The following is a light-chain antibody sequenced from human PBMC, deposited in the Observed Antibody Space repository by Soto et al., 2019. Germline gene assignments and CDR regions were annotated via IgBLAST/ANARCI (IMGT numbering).Light chain of an antibody. V-gene: IGKV1-6*01. J-gene: IGKJ4*01. CDR2: AAS. CDR1: QGIRNN. CDR3: QQDYRYPLT. Sequence: AIEVTQSPSSLSASVGDRVIIACLTGQGIRNNLGWYQQKPGKAPKLLIYAASNLQSGVPSRFSGSGSGTDFTLTISSLQPEDFATYYCQQDYRYPLTFGGGTKVDLK.